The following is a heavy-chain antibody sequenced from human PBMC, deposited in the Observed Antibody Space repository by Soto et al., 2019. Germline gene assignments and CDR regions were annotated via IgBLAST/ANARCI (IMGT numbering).Heavy chain of an antibody. D-gene: IGHD3-3*01. V-gene: IGHV4-39*01. J-gene: IGHJ6*04. CDR3: ATGEGGRQFGVVTLRYNYGLDV. Sequence: PAEIKSFTNAFSCPFITSRHYYGGWIREYPVKDLEWIGSIYYTGTTYYNQSLKSRVTISVDTSTNQLSLKLSSVTAADTAVYYCATGEGGRQFGVVTLRYNYGLDVWGKGPTVT. CDR2: IYYTGTT. CDR1: CPFITSRHYY.